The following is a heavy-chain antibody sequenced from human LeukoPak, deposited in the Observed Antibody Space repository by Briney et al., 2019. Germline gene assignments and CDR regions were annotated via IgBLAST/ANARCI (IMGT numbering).Heavy chain of an antibody. V-gene: IGHV4-34*01. CDR1: GGSFSGYY. Sequence: PSETLSLTCAVYGGSFSGYYWSWIRQPPGKGLEWIGEINHSGSTNYNPSLKSRVTISVDTSKNQFSLKLSSVTAADTAVYYRAGGIAAAGSYWFDPWGQGTLVTVSS. CDR2: INHSGST. D-gene: IGHD6-13*01. CDR3: AGGIAAAGSYWFDP. J-gene: IGHJ5*02.